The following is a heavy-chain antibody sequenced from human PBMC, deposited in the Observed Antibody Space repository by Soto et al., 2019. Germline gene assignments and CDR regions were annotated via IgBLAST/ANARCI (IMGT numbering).Heavy chain of an antibody. CDR1: GFTFSRYA. V-gene: IGHV3-23*01. J-gene: IGHJ3*02. D-gene: IGHD3-3*01. CDR2: ISCSCGST. Sequence: GGSLRLSCAASGFTFSRYAMSWVRQAPRQGLEWVSAISCSCGSTYYADSVKGRFTISRDNSKNTLYLQMNKLRAEDTAVYYCANPSITSFVVVPPWAFDTCGQGTMVPV. CDR3: ANPSITSFVVVPPWAFDT.